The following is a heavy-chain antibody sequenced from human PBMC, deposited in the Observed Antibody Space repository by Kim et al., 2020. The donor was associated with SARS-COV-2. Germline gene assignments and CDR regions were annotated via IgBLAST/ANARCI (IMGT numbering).Heavy chain of an antibody. CDR2: IYTSGST. V-gene: IGHV4-4*07. CDR3: AREGLRNFDY. J-gene: IGHJ4*02. D-gene: IGHD4-17*01. Sequence: SETLSLTCTVSGGSISSYYWSWIQQPAGKGLEWIGRIYTSGSTNYNPSLESRVTISVDTSNNQFSLKLSSVTAADTAVYYCAREGLRNFDYWGQGTLVTVSS. CDR1: GGSISSYY.